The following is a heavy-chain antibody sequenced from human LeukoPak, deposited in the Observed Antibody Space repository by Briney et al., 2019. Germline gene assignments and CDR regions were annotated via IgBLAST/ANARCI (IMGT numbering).Heavy chain of an antibody. CDR2: IYYSGST. CDR3: ARDQGDYYMDV. J-gene: IGHJ6*03. Sequence: SETLSLTCTVSGDSISSYYWSWIRQPPGKGLEWIGYIYYSGSTNYNPSLKSRVTISVDTSKNQFSLKLSSVTAADTAVYYCARDQGDYYMDVWGKGTTVTVSS. CDR1: GDSISSYY. V-gene: IGHV4-59*12.